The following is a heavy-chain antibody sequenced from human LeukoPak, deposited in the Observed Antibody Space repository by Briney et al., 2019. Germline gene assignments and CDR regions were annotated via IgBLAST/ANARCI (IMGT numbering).Heavy chain of an antibody. D-gene: IGHD2-15*01. CDR2: IYYSGST. J-gene: IGHJ4*02. CDR1: GGSISSYY. CDR3: ARGTGPPLGYCSGGSCYGYYFDY. Sequence: SETLSLTCTVSGGSISSYYWSWIRQPPGKGLEWIGYIYYSGSTNYNPPLKSRVTISVDTSKNQFSLKLSSVTAADTAVYYCARGTGPPLGYCSGGSCYGYYFDYWGQGILVTVSS. V-gene: IGHV4-59*01.